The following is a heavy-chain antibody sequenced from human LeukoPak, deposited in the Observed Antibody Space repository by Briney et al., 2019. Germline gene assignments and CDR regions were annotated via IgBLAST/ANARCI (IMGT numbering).Heavy chain of an antibody. V-gene: IGHV3-30*04. D-gene: IGHD2-21*01. CDR1: GFTFSSYV. J-gene: IGHJ4*02. Sequence: GGSLRLSCAASGFTFSSYVMHWVRQAPGKGLEWVAIISYDGSNEYYADSVKGRFTISRDNSKNTLYLQMNSLRAADTAVYYCARGVAGWGYFFDYWGQGTLVTVSS. CDR3: ARGVAGWGYFFDY. CDR2: ISYDGSNE.